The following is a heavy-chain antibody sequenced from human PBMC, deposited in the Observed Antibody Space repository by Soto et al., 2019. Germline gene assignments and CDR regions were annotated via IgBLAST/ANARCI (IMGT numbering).Heavy chain of an antibody. CDR3: GRGPSPRAPAGGTPYYYAMDV. D-gene: IGHD6-13*01. Sequence: ASVKVSCKASGYDFTAYDINWVRQASGQGLEWMGWMNPINGATGTARRFQGRVSMTRNTATGTAYLELTSLRSDDTAVYYCGRGPSPRAPAGGTPYYYAMDVWG. J-gene: IGHJ6*02. CDR1: GYDFTAYD. V-gene: IGHV1-8*02. CDR2: MNPINGAT.